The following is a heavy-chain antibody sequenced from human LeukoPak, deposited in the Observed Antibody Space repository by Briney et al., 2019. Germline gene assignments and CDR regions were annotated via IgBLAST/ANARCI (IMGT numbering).Heavy chain of an antibody. CDR1: GYSISSGYY. CDR3: ATLPPTYYDYVWGGVDYYYYYYMAV. J-gene: IGHJ6*03. D-gene: IGHD3-16*01. Sequence: PSETLSLTCTVSGYSISSGYYWGWIRQPPGKGLEWIGSIYHSGSTSYNPSLTRRVAISVDTSKNEFSLKLSSVTAADTAVYYCATLPPTYYDYVWGGVDYYYYYYMAVWGKGTAVTVSS. CDR2: IYHSGST. V-gene: IGHV4-38-2*02.